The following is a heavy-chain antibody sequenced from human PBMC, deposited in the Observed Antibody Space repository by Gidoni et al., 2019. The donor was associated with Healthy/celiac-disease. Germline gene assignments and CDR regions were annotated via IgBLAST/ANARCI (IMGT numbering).Heavy chain of an antibody. Sequence: QVQLQESGPGLVKPSQTLSLTCTVSGGSISSGDYYWSWIRQPPGKGLEWIGYIYYSGSTYYNPSLKSRVTISVDTSKNQFSLKLSSVTAADTAVYYCAREARTYYYDSSGTREVYFDYWGQGTLVTVSS. CDR1: GGSISSGDYY. D-gene: IGHD3-22*01. CDR2: IYYSGST. V-gene: IGHV4-30-4*01. J-gene: IGHJ4*02. CDR3: AREARTYYYDSSGTREVYFDY.